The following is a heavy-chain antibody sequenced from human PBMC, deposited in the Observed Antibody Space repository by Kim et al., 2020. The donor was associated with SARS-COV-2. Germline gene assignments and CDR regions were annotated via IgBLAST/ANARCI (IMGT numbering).Heavy chain of an antibody. CDR1: GGSFSGYY. V-gene: IGHV4-34*01. CDR3: AAKNGAAAGFYYYYYGMDV. CDR2: INHSGST. D-gene: IGHD6-13*01. J-gene: IGHJ6*02. Sequence: SETLSLTCAVYGGSFSGYYWSWIRQPPGKGLEWIGEINHSGSTNYNPSLKSRVTISVDTSKNQFSLKLSSVTAADTAVYYCAAKNGAAAGFYYYYYGMDVWGQGTTVTVSS.